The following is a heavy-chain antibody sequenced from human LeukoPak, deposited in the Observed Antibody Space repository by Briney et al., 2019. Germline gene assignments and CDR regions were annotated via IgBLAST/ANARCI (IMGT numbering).Heavy chain of an antibody. Sequence: QPGGSLRLSCAASGFTFSSYVMSWDRQAPGRGLEWVSAISGSGVTTYYADSVKGRFTISRDNSKNTLYLQMNSLRAEDTAVYYCASSYSSSWINYWGQGTLVTVSS. CDR2: ISGSGVTT. V-gene: IGHV3-23*01. CDR1: GFTFSSYV. D-gene: IGHD6-13*01. J-gene: IGHJ4*02. CDR3: ASSYSSSWINY.